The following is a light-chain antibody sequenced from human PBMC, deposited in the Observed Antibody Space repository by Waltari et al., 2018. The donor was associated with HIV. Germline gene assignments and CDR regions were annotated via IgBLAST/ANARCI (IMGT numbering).Light chain of an antibody. V-gene: IGLV2-11*01. J-gene: IGLJ3*02. CDR3: QVWDSSTCV. Sequence: QSALTQPRSVSGSPGQSVTISCTGTSSDVGVYNFVSWYQQHPGKAPKLMIYDVSKRPSGVPDRFSGSKSGNTASLTISRAQAGDEAAYYCQVWDSSTCVFGGGTRLTVL. CDR2: DVS. CDR1: SSDVGVYNF.